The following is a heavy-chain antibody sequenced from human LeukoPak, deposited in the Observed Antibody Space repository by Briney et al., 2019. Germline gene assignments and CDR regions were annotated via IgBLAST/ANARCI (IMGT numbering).Heavy chain of an antibody. CDR1: GFTFGSYA. V-gene: IGHV3-23*01. CDR3: AKDPGSSSWYSWGYYYYGMDV. D-gene: IGHD6-13*01. J-gene: IGHJ6*02. CDR2: ISGSGGST. Sequence: GGSLRLSCAASGFTFGSYAMSWVRQAPGKGLEWVSAISGSGGSTYYADSVKGRFTISRDNSKNTLYLQMNSLRAEDTAVYYCAKDPGSSSWYSWGYYYYGMDVWGQGTTVTVSS.